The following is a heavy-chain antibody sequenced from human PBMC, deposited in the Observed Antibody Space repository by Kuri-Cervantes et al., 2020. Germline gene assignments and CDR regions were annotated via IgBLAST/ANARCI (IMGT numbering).Heavy chain of an antibody. D-gene: IGHD6-13*01. CDR3: ASFGVAVAGSLAFDI. CDR1: GGSFSGYY. CDR2: INHSGST. V-gene: IGHV4-34*01. Sequence: SETLSLICAVYGGSFSGYYWSWIRQPPGQGLEWIGEINHSGSTNYNPSLKSRVTISVDTSKNQFSLKLSSVTAADTAVYYCASFGVAVAGSLAFDIWGQGTMVTVSS. J-gene: IGHJ3*02.